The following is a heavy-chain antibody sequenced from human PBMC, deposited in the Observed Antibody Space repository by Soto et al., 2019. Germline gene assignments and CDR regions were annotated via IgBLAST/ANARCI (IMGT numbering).Heavy chain of an antibody. Sequence: ESGGGVVQPGGSLRLSCTTSGFTFNTYGMHWVRQAPGKGLEWVAIIWYDGSNKYYADSVKGRFTISRDNSRNTLYLQMNSLRDEDTALYYCARADCTGAYCYSWPFNYGVDVWGQGTTVTVSS. CDR2: IWYDGSNK. CDR3: ARADCTGAYCYSWPFNYGVDV. CDR1: GFTFNTYG. D-gene: IGHD2-15*01. J-gene: IGHJ6*02. V-gene: IGHV3-33*08.